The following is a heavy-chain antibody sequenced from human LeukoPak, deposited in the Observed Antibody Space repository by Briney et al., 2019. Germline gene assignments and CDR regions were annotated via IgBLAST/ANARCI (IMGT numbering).Heavy chain of an antibody. V-gene: IGHV3-7*01. CDR3: ARTRYYFDY. J-gene: IGHJ4*02. CDR1: GFTFSSYW. CDR2: IKQDGSEK. Sequence: GGSLRHSCAASGFTFSSYWMSWVRQAPGKGLEWVANIKQDGSEKYYVDSVKGRFTISRDDANNSLYRQMNSLRAEDTAVYYCARTRYYFDYWGQGTLVTVSS.